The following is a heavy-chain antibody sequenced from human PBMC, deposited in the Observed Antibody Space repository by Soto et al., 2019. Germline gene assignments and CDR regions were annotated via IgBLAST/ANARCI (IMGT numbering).Heavy chain of an antibody. CDR1: GASVNTATYY. D-gene: IGHD6-19*01. CDR3: AGDGVSSAWYFD. J-gene: IGHJ4*02. CDR2: ISYSGST. Sequence: SETLSLTCTVSGASVNTATYYWSWIRQPPGKGLEWIGYISYSGSTNYNPSLKSRITMSADTSKNQSSLNLRSVTAADTAMYYCAGDGVSSAWYFDSGQGTLVTVSS. V-gene: IGHV4-61*01.